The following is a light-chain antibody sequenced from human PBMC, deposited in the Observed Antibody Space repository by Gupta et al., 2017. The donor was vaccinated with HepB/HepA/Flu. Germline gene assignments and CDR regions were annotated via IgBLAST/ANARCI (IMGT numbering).Light chain of an antibody. CDR1: HSINTN. J-gene: IGKJ1*01. CDR2: GTS. CDR3: QQYNDWPRT. V-gene: IGKV3-15*01. Sequence: EIVMTQSPATLSVSPGERATLSCRASHSINTNLAWYQQKPGQAPRLLICGTSTRATGVPARFSGSGSGTEFTLTISSLQSEDFAVYYCQQYNDWPRTFGQGTKVEIK.